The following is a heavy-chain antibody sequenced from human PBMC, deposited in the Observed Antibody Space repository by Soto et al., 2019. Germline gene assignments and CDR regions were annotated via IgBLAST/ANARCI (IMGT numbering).Heavy chain of an antibody. CDR1: GGSISSYY. V-gene: IGHV4-59*01. J-gene: IGHJ3*02. CDR2: IYYSGST. D-gene: IGHD3-10*01. CDR3: ARVWGGAFDI. Sequence: QVQLQESGPGLVKPSETLSLTCTVSGGSISSYYWSWIRQPPGKGLEWIGYIYYSGSTNYNPSLXSRVXIXLDPSKNQFSLKLSSVTAADTAVYYCARVWGGAFDIWGQGTMVTVSS.